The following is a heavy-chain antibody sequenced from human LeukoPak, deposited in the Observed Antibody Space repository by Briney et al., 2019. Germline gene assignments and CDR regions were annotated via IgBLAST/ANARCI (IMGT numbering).Heavy chain of an antibody. CDR3: AKSLYGVYYGDYWGIDY. V-gene: IGHV3-9*01. D-gene: IGHD4-17*01. CDR2: ISWNSGSI. Sequence: GRSLRLSCAASGFTFDDYAMHWVRQAPGKGLEWVSGISWNSGSIGYADSVKGRFTISRDNAKNSLYLQMNSLRAEDTALYYCAKSLYGVYYGDYWGIDYRGQGTLVTVSS. J-gene: IGHJ4*02. CDR1: GFTFDDYA.